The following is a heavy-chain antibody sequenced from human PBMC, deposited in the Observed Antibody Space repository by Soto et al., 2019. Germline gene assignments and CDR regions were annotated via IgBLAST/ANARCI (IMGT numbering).Heavy chain of an antibody. CDR3: AKHLAAPYYFDY. CDR1: GFTFSSYA. V-gene: IGHV3-23*01. CDR2: ISGSGGST. D-gene: IGHD6-13*01. Sequence: EVQLLESGGGLVQPGGSLRLSCAASGFTFSSYAMSWVRQAPGKGLEWVSAISGSGGSTYYADSVKGRFTISRDNSKNTLYLQMNSLRAEYTAVYYCAKHLAAPYYFDYWGQGTLVTVSS. J-gene: IGHJ4*02.